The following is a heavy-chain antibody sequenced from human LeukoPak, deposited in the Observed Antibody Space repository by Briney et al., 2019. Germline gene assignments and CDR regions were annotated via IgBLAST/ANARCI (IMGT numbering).Heavy chain of an antibody. Sequence: GGSLRLSCAASGFTFSSYTMSWVRQAPGKGLEWVSPISANGDFTYYADSVKGRFTISRDNSRNTLYLQMNNLRADDTAVYYCAKTIYNSGWNQGWDYWGQGTLVTVSS. CDR1: GFTFSSYT. D-gene: IGHD6-19*01. CDR3: AKTIYNSGWNQGWDY. J-gene: IGHJ4*02. V-gene: IGHV3-23*01. CDR2: ISANGDFT.